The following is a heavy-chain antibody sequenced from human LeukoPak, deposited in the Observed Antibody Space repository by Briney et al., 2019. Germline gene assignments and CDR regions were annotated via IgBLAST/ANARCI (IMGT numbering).Heavy chain of an antibody. Sequence: GGSLRLSCAASGFTFSSYSMNWVRQAPGKGLEWVSSISSSSSYIYYADSVKGRFTISRDNAKNSLYLQMNSLRAEDTAVYYCAKDQRYSSGWYSDYWGQGTLVTVSS. J-gene: IGHJ4*02. CDR3: AKDQRYSSGWYSDY. V-gene: IGHV3-21*01. D-gene: IGHD6-19*01. CDR1: GFTFSSYS. CDR2: ISSSSSYI.